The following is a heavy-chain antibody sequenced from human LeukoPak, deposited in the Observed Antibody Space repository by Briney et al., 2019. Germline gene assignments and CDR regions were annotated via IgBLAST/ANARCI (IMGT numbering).Heavy chain of an antibody. CDR1: GFTFSSYE. V-gene: IGHV3-48*03. J-gene: IGHJ4*02. D-gene: IGHD4-17*01. Sequence: GGSLRLSCAASGFTFSSYEMNWVRQAPGKGLEWVSYISSSGSTIYYADSVKGRFTISRDSAKNSLYLQMNSLRAEDTAVYYCARGQADYGDYVLDWGQGTLVTVSS. CDR3: ARGQADYGDYVLD. CDR2: ISSSGSTI.